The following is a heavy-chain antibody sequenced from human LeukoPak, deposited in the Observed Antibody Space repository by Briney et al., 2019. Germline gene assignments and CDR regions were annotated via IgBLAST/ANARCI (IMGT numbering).Heavy chain of an antibody. Sequence: ASVKVSCKASGYSFIVYYIHWVRQAPGHGLEWMGWINPRTGDTHYEQQFRGRLTMTRDTSSSTAYMDLSRLTSDDTAMYFCAKDWGMRYSQGGFDSWGQGTLVTVSS. D-gene: IGHD3-16*01. CDR3: AKDWGMRYSQGGFDS. V-gene: IGHV1-2*02. CDR1: GYSFIVYY. J-gene: IGHJ4*02. CDR2: INPRTGDT.